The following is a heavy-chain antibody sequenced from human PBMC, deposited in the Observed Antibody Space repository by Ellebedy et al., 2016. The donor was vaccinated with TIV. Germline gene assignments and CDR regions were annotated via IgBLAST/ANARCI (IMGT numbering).Heavy chain of an antibody. D-gene: IGHD1-1*01. V-gene: IGHV4-59*10. CDR2: LYARGTT. CDR3: ARSVRAADITAGTFDV. J-gene: IGHJ3*01. CDR1: GASVIPYY. Sequence: SETLSLTCVVSGASVIPYYWNWIRQPAGEGPEWIGRLYARGTTLYNPSLKSRVAMSLDTSMNQFSLTLTSVTAADAAVYYCARSVRAADITAGTFDVWGQGTVVAVSS.